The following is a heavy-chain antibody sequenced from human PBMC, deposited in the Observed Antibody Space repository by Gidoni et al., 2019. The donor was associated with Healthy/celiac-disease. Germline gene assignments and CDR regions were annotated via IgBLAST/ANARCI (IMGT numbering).Heavy chain of an antibody. V-gene: IGHV3-23*01. CDR2: ISGSGGST. Sequence: EVQLLESGGGLVQPGGSLRLSCAASGFTFSSYAMSWVRPAPGKGLEWVSAISGSGGSTYYADSVKGRFTISRDNSKNTLYLQMNSLRAEDTAVYYCAKGGVMTTVTTRIHYYYGMDVWGQGTTVTVSS. D-gene: IGHD4-17*01. CDR1: GFTFSSYA. J-gene: IGHJ6*02. CDR3: AKGGVMTTVTTRIHYYYGMDV.